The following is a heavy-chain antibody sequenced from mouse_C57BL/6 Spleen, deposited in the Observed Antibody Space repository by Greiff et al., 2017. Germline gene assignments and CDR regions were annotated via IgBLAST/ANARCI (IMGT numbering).Heavy chain of an antibody. Sequence: QVQLQHPGAELVRPGSSVKLSCKASGYTFTSYWLHWVKQRPIHGLEWIGNIDPSDSETHYNQKFKDKATLTVDKSSSTAYMQLSSLTSEDSAVYYCARSPYYYGSSYAMDYWGQGTSVTVSS. CDR2: IDPSDSET. CDR3: ARSPYYYGSSYAMDY. J-gene: IGHJ4*01. CDR1: GYTFTSYW. V-gene: IGHV1-52*01. D-gene: IGHD1-1*01.